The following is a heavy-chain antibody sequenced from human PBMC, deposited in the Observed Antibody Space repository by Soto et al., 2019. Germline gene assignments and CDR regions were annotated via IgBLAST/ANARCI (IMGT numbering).Heavy chain of an antibody. CDR3: ARAALRFLEWSSGYGMDV. CDR2: IYYSGST. D-gene: IGHD3-3*01. Sequence: SETLSLTCTVSGGSISSGGYYWSWIRQHPGKGLEWIGYIYYSGSTYYNPSLKSRVTISVDTSKNQFSLKLSSVTAADTAVYYCARAALRFLEWSSGYGMDVWGQGTTVTVSS. V-gene: IGHV4-31*03. J-gene: IGHJ6*02. CDR1: GGSISSGGYY.